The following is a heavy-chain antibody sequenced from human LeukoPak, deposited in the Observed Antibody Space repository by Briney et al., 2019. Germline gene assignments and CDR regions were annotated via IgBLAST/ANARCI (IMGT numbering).Heavy chain of an antibody. V-gene: IGHV4-34*01. D-gene: IGHD3-10*01. CDR1: GGSFSGYY. CDR3: ARGRSGSYFLYYYYMDV. CDR2: INHSGST. J-gene: IGHJ6*03. Sequence: SETLSLTCAVYGGSFSGYYWSWIRQPPGKGLEWIGEINHSGSTNYNPSLKSRVTISVDTSKNQFSLELSSVTAADTAVYYCARGRSGSYFLYYYYMDVWGKGTTVTVSS.